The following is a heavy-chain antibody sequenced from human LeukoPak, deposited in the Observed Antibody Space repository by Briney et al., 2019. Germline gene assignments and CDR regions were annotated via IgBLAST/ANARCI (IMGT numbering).Heavy chain of an antibody. CDR1: GGTFSSYA. J-gene: IGHJ6*02. D-gene: IGHD6-19*01. CDR2: IIPTFGTA. Sequence: SVKVSCKASGGTFSSYAISWVRQAPGQGLEWMGGIIPTFGTANYAQKFQGRVTITADESTSTAYMELSSLRSEDTAVYYCARDLGQWLVLERYYYYGMDVWGQGTTVTVSS. CDR3: ARDLGQWLVLERYYYYGMDV. V-gene: IGHV1-69*13.